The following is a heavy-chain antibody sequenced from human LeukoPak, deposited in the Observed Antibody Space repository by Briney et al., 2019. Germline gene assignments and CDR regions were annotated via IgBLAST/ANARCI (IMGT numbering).Heavy chain of an antibody. D-gene: IGHD6-13*01. CDR3: ARGLYSSSWYSYYYYMDV. CDR1: GGSFSGYY. CDR2: INHSGST. Sequence: PSETLSLTCAVYGGSFSGYYWSWIRHPPGKGLEWIGEINHSGSTNYNPSLKSRVHISLDTSKNQFSLKLSSVTAADTAVYYCARGLYSSSWYSYYYYMDVWGKGTTVTVSS. J-gene: IGHJ6*03. V-gene: IGHV4-34*01.